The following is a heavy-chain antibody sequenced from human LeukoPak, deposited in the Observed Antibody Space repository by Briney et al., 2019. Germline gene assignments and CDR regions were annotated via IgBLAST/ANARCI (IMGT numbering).Heavy chain of an antibody. J-gene: IGHJ4*02. V-gene: IGHV1-18*01. CDR1: GYTFTNYG. CDR2: ISVRNNNT. D-gene: IGHD3-22*01. Sequence: ASVKVSCKASGYTFTNYGLSWVRQAPGQGREWMGWISVRNNNTNYAQRVQGRVSMTSDTSTSTAYMELSSLRSEDTAVYYCARGPGEGGSSGYYYGKPEDPAEYYFDYWGQGTLVTVSS. CDR3: ARGPGEGGSSGYYYGKPEDPAEYYFDY.